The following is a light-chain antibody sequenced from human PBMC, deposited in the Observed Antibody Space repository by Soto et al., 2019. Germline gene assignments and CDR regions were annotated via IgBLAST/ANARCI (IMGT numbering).Light chain of an antibody. Sequence: EIVLTQSPGTLSLSPGERATLSCRASQSVSSTYLAWYQQQPGQAPRLLIYGASNRATGIPDRFSGSGSGTDFTLTISRLEPGDFAVYYCQQYDNWPRTFGQGTKVDIK. V-gene: IGKV3-20*01. CDR1: QSVSSTY. CDR2: GAS. CDR3: QQYDNWPRT. J-gene: IGKJ1*01.